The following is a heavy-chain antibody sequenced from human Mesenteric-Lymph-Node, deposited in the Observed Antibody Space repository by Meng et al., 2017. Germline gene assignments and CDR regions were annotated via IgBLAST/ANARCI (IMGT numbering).Heavy chain of an antibody. D-gene: IGHD6-13*01. J-gene: IGHJ5*02. CDR2: VSGSGGGT. V-gene: IGHV3-66*02. CDR1: GFTVSSNY. Sequence: GESLKISCAASGFTVSSNYMSWVRQAPGKGLEWVSGVSGSGGGTNYADSVRGRFTISRDNSKNTLYLQMNSLRAEDTAVYYCARDGSHWFGLYSSSQYNWFDPWGQGTLVTVSS. CDR3: ARDGSHWFGLYSSSQYNWFDP.